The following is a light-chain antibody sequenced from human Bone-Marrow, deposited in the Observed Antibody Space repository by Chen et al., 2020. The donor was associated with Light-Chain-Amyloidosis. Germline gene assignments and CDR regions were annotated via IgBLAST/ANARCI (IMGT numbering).Light chain of an antibody. CDR3: QVWGRSSDRPV. Sequence: SYVLTQPSSVSVAPGQTATIACGGNNIGSTSVHWYQQTPGQAPLLVVHDDSDRPSGIPERFSGTNSGTTATLTISRDEAGDEADYYCQVWGRSSDRPVFGGGTKLTVL. V-gene: IGLV3-21*02. CDR2: DDS. J-gene: IGLJ3*02. CDR1: NIGSTS.